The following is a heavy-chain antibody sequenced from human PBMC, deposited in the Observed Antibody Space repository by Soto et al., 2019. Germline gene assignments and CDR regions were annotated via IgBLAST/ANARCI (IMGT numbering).Heavy chain of an antibody. CDR2: INAGNGNT. D-gene: IGHD3-3*01. Sequence: ASVKVSCKASGYTFTSYSMHWVRQAPGQRLEWMGWINAGNGNTKYSQKFQGRVTITRDTSASTAYMELSSLRSEDTAVYYCARERITIFGAVAGMDVWGQGTTVTVSS. CDR1: GYTFTSYS. V-gene: IGHV1-3*01. CDR3: ARERITIFGAVAGMDV. J-gene: IGHJ6*02.